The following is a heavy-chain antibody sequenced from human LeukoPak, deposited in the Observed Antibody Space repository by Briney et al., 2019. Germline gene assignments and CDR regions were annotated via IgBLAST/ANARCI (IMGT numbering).Heavy chain of an antibody. CDR3: ARDRSSGWTGVFDY. CDR2: ISAYNGNT. CDR1: GYTFTSYG. D-gene: IGHD6-19*01. Sequence: ASVKVSCRASGYTFTSYGISWVRQAPGQGLEWMGWISAYNGNTNYAQKFQGRVTTTTDTSTSTAYMELRSLGSDDTAVYYCARDRSSGWTGVFDYWGQGTLVTVSS. V-gene: IGHV1-18*01. J-gene: IGHJ4*02.